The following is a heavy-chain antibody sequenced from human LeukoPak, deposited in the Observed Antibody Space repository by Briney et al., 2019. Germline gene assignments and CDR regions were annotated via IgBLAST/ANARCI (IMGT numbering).Heavy chain of an antibody. J-gene: IGHJ4*02. CDR1: GFTFSSYA. Sequence: PGGSLRLSWAASGFTFSSYAMHWVRQAPGKGLEWVAVISYDGSNKYYADSVKGRFTISRDNSKNTLYLQMNSLRAEDTAVYYCASEFAYWGQGTLVTVSS. V-gene: IGHV3-30*04. CDR3: ASEFAY. CDR2: ISYDGSNK.